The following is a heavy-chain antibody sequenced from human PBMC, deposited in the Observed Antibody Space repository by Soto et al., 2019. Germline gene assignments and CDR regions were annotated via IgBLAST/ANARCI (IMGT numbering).Heavy chain of an antibody. CDR1: GGTFSSSS. CDR3: ARLGYYYQSLDP. CDR2: IIPIFGTA. J-gene: IGHJ5*02. D-gene: IGHD3-22*01. V-gene: IGHV1-69*13. Sequence: GASVKVSCKASGGTFSSSSISWVRQAPGQGLEWMGGIIPIFGTANYTQKFQGRVTITADESTSTAYMELSSLTSVTAADTAVYYCARLGYYYQSLDPWGPGTLVTVSS.